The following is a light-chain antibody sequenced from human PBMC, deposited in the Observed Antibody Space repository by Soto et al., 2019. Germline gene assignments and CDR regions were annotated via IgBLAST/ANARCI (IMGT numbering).Light chain of an antibody. CDR2: GAS. CDR3: QQYGSSR. CDR1: QSVSSSY. J-gene: IGKJ5*01. Sequence: EIVLARCPGTLTLSPGVGSTPAGRARQSVSSSYLARYQQKPGQAPRILIEGASSRATGITDRLSGSGSGTDFTLTISRLEPEDFAVYYCQQYGSSRFGQGTRLEIK. V-gene: IGKV3-20*01.